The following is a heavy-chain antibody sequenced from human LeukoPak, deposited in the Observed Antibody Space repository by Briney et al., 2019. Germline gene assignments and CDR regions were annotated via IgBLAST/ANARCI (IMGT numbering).Heavy chain of an antibody. D-gene: IGHD1-1*01. J-gene: IGHJ5*02. CDR1: GGSFSGYY. CDR2: INHSGST. Sequence: SETLSLTCAVYGGSFSGYYWSWIRQPPGKGLEWIGEINHSGSTNYNPSLKSRVTISVDRSKNQFSLKLSSVTAADTAVYYCARAGGTLSWNWFDPWGQGALVTVSS. CDR3: ARAGGTLSWNWFDP. V-gene: IGHV4-34*01.